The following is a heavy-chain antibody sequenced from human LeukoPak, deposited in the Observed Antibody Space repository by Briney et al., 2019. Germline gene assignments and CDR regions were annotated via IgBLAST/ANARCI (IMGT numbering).Heavy chain of an antibody. V-gene: IGHV2-5*01. CDR3: AHRLLGSGWYRAFDY. Sequence: SGPTLVKPTQTLTLTCTFSGFSLSTSAVGVGWIRQPPGKALEWLAPIYWNDDKRYNPSLKSRLTITKDTSKNQVVLTMTNMDPVDTATYYCAHRLLGSGWYRAFDYWGQGTLVTASS. CDR2: IYWNDDK. CDR1: GFSLSTSAVG. J-gene: IGHJ4*02. D-gene: IGHD6-19*01.